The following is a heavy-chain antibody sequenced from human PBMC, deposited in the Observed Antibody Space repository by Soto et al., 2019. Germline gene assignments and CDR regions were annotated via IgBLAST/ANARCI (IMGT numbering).Heavy chain of an antibody. CDR1: GGSISSYY. CDR3: ARGGYYDFWSGYLEVPFLDY. V-gene: IGHV4-59*01. Sequence: SETLSLTCTVSGGSISSYYWSWIRQPPGKGLEWIGYIYYSGSTNYNPSLKSRVTISVDTSKNQFSLKLSSVTAADTAVYYCARGGYYDFWSGYLEVPFLDYWGQGTLVTAPQ. J-gene: IGHJ4*02. CDR2: IYYSGST. D-gene: IGHD3-3*01.